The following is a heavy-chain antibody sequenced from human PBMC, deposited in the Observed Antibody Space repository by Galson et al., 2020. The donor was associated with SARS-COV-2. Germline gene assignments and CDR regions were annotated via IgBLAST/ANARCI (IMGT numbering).Heavy chain of an antibody. CDR2: IYYSGST. V-gene: IGHV4-59*01. CDR1: GGCISSYY. CDR3: ARDGNYYDSSGYLDAFDI. Sequence: SQTLSLTCTVSGGCISSYYWSWIRQPPGKGLEWIGYIYYSGSTNYNPSLKSRVTISVDTSKNQFSLKLSSVTAADTAVYYCARDGNYYDSSGYLDAFDIWGQGTMVTVSS. D-gene: IGHD3-22*01. J-gene: IGHJ3*02.